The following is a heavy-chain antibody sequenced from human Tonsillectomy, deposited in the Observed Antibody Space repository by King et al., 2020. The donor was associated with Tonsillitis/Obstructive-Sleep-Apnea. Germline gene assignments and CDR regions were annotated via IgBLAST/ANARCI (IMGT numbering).Heavy chain of an antibody. CDR2: IKEDGSEK. CDR1: LIILSSSW. D-gene: IGHD3-16*01. V-gene: IGHV3-7*04. CDR3: SRDLRGKDY. Sequence: VQLVESGGDLVQIGGSLRLTCPASLIILSSSWMNWVRHDPGRGLEWLANIKEDGSEKYYADSFKGRFTISRYNSKNSLSLEMNNLRVEDTAVYYCSRDLRGKDYWGQGTLVTVSS. J-gene: IGHJ4*02.